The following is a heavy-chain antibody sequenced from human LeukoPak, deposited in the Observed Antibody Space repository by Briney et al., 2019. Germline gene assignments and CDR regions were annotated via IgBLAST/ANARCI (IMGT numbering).Heavy chain of an antibody. D-gene: IGHD3-16*02. CDR3: ARGFETSYRYTFYY. J-gene: IGHJ4*02. CDR2: IYYSGST. Sequence: SETLSLTCTVSGGSTSCYYWSWIRQPPGKGLEWIGYIYYSGSTNYNPSLKSRVTISVDTSKNQFSLKLSSVTAADTAVYYCARGFETSYRYTFYYWGQGTLVTVSS. V-gene: IGHV4-59*01. CDR1: GGSTSCYY.